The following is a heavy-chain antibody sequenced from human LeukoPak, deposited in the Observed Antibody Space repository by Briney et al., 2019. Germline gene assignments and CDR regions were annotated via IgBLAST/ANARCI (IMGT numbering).Heavy chain of an antibody. V-gene: IGHV3-48*03. Sequence: PGGSLRLSCAASGFTVSSNYMNWVRQAPGKGLEWVSYISSSGSTIYYADSVKGRFTISRDNAKNSLYLQMNSLRAEDTAVYYCARDSGSYGFFDYWGQGTLVTVSS. CDR1: GFTVSSNY. D-gene: IGHD5-18*01. CDR3: ARDSGSYGFFDY. CDR2: ISSSGSTI. J-gene: IGHJ4*02.